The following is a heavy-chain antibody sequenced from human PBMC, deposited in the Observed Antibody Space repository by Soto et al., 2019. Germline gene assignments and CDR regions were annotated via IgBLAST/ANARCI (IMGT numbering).Heavy chain of an antibody. CDR3: ATHDYNYGFDV. CDR2: MNPRSGYT. CDR1: GYTFTSYD. Sequence: ASVKVSCKASGYTFTSYDINWVRRATGQGLEWMGWMNPRSGYTGYAQKFQGRVTMTRNTSMTTAYMELSSLRSEDTAVYYCATHDYNYGFDVWGQGTTVTVSS. J-gene: IGHJ6*02. V-gene: IGHV1-8*01.